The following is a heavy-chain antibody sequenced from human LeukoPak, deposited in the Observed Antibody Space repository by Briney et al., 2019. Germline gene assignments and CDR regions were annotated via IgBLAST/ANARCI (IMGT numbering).Heavy chain of an antibody. CDR2: IYSGGST. J-gene: IGHJ4*02. Sequence: PGGSLRLSCAASGFTVSSNYMSWVRQAPGKGLEWVSVIYSGGSTYYADSVKGRFAVSRDNSKNTLFLHMNSLRAEDTAVYYCAKDRLPDSRGWYELDNWGQGTLVTVSS. V-gene: IGHV3-66*02. D-gene: IGHD6-19*01. CDR3: AKDRLPDSRGWYELDN. CDR1: GFTVSSNY.